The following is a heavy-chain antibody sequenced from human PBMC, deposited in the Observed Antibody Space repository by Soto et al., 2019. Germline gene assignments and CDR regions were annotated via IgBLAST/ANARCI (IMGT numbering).Heavy chain of an antibody. Sequence: EVQLLESGGGLVQPGGSLRLSCAAAGFTFSTYAMSWVRQVPGEGLEWVSSVSATGASTYYADSVKGRFTISRDNSKNTLYLRMSSLRAEDTAVYYCVKEGEYNSGWQHYFDFWGQGTLVTVSS. CDR1: GFTFSTYA. D-gene: IGHD6-19*01. CDR2: VSATGAST. J-gene: IGHJ4*02. CDR3: VKEGEYNSGWQHYFDF. V-gene: IGHV3-23*01.